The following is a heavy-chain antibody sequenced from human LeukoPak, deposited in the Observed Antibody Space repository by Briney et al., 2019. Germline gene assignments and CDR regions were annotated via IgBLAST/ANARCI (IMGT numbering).Heavy chain of an antibody. Sequence: ASVKVSCKASGYTFTSYYMHWVRQAPGQGLEWMGIINPSGGSTSYAQKFQGRVTMTRNTSTSTDFMELSSLRSEEKAVYYCARDTAMDPDYWGQGTLVTVSS. V-gene: IGHV1-46*01. CDR3: ARDTAMDPDY. CDR2: INPSGGST. D-gene: IGHD5-18*01. J-gene: IGHJ4*02. CDR1: GYTFTSYY.